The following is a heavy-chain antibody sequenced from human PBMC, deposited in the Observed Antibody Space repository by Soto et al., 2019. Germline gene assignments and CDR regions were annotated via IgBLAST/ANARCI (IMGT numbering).Heavy chain of an antibody. CDR3: AKVTRPYYYDSSGYSTLFDY. V-gene: IGHV3-9*01. J-gene: IGHJ4*02. CDR2: ISWNSGSI. D-gene: IGHD3-22*01. Sequence: SLRLSCAASGFTFDDYAMHWVRQAPGKGLEWVSGISWNSGSIGYADSVKGRFTISRDNAKNSLYLQMNSLRAEDTALYYCAKVTRPYYYDSSGYSTLFDYWGQGTLGTVSS. CDR1: GFTFDDYA.